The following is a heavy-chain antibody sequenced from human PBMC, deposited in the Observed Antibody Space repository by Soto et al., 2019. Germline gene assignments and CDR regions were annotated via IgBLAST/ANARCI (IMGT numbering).Heavy chain of an antibody. CDR1: GFTFGSYA. J-gene: IGHJ5*02. V-gene: IGHV3-30*04. Sequence: GGSLRLSCAASGFTFGSYAMHWVRQAPGKGLEWAAVISYDGSNKYYADSVKGRFTISRDNSKNTLYLQMNSLRAEDTAVYYCAKDLRITMVRGPKLKSPNWFDPWGQGTLVTVSS. CDR3: AKDLRITMVRGPKLKSPNWFDP. D-gene: IGHD3-10*01. CDR2: ISYDGSNK.